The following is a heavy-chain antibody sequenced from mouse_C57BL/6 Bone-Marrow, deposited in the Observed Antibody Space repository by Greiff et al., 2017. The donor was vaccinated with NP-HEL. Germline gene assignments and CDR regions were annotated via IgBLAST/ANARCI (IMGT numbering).Heavy chain of an antibody. CDR1: GFSLTSYA. CDR3: ARNYYGSSYVGYFDV. V-gene: IGHV2-9-1*01. D-gene: IGHD1-1*01. Sequence: VQLVESGPGLVAPSQSLSITCTVSGFSLTSYAISWVRQPPGKGLEWLGVIWTGGGTNYNSALKSRLSISKDNSKSQVFLKMNSLQTDDTARYYCARNYYGSSYVGYFDVWGTGTTVTVSS. CDR2: IWTGGGT. J-gene: IGHJ1*03.